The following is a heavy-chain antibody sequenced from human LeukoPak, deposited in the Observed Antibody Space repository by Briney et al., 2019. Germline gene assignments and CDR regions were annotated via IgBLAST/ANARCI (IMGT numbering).Heavy chain of an antibody. CDR2: IYPGDSDT. CDR1: GYSFTSYW. J-gene: IGHJ5*02. D-gene: IGHD2-21*02. V-gene: IGHV5-51*01. Sequence: GESLKISCKGSGYSFTSYWIGWVRQMPGKGLEWMGIIYPGDSDTRYSPSFQGQVTISADKSISTAYLQWSSLKASDTAMYYCARRAYCGGDCYSYTDNWFDPWGQGTLVTVSS. CDR3: ARRAYCGGDCYSYTDNWFDP.